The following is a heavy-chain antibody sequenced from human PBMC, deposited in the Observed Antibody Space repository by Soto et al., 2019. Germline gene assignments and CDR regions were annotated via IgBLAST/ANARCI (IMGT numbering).Heavy chain of an antibody. D-gene: IGHD3-22*01. Sequence: EVQLGEFGGAWVKPGGSLGLPVAASGFSFGNPWINGVRQPPGKGLEWVGRIKSEANVGTTDHAAAVKGRFIISRDDSKNMLFLQMDSLITEDSAVYYCAYYRDSSARHVDFWGQGTLVTVSS. V-gene: IGHV3-15*07. CDR1: GFSFGNPW. CDR2: IKSEANVGTT. CDR3: AYYRDSSARHVDF. J-gene: IGHJ4*02.